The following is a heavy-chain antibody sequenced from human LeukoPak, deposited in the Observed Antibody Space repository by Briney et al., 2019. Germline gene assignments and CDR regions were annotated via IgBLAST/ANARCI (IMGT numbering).Heavy chain of an antibody. D-gene: IGHD1-14*01. CDR3: SGLVATGTGRGYGDV. CDR1: GGSINTASYY. Sequence: SETLSLTCTVSGGSINTASYYWAWIRQSPGRGLQLIGTIYYNRDTTYRPSFVGRVTISADTSKMQFSVKLTSVTDADTAVYFCSGLVATGTGRGYGDVWGQGALVIVSS. J-gene: IGHJ4*02. V-gene: IGHV4-39*01. CDR2: IYYNRDT.